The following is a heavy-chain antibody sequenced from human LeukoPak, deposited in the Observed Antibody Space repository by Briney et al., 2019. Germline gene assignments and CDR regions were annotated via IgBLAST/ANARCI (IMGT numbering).Heavy chain of an antibody. CDR1: GGSIGSYY. CDR3: ARALPTTVAFDYFDY. V-gene: IGHV4-59*01. CDR2: IYYSGST. D-gene: IGHD4-23*01. J-gene: IGHJ4*02. Sequence: PSETLSLTCTVSGGSIGSYYWSWIRQPPGKGLEWIGYIYYSGSTNYNPSLKSRVTISVDTSKNQFSLKLSSVTAADTAVYYCARALPTTVAFDYFDYWGQGTLVTVSS.